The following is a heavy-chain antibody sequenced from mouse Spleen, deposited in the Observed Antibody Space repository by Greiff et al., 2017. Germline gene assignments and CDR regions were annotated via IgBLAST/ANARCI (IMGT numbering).Heavy chain of an antibody. J-gene: IGHJ2*01. CDR2: IYPGSGNT. D-gene: IGHD2-4*01. CDR1: GYTFTDYY. V-gene: IGHV1-76*01. Sequence: VKLMESGAELVRPGASVKLSCKASGYTFTDYYINWVKQRPGQGLEWIARIYPGSGNTYYNEKFKGKATLTAEKSSSTAYMQLSSLTSEDSAVYFCARGPMIYFDYWGQGTTLTVSS. CDR3: ARGPMIYFDY.